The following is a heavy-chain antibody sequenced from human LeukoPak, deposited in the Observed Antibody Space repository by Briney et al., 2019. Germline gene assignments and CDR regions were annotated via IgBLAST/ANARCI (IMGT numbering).Heavy chain of an antibody. CDR3: AKSVKQTPRLLQSHFDY. CDR2: IRWNSGSI. D-gene: IGHD5-24*01. CDR1: GFTFDDYA. Sequence: PGRSLRLSCAASGFTFDDYAMHWVPQAPGKGLEWVSGIRWNSGSIGYADSVKGRFTISRDNAKNSLYLQMNSLRAEDTALYYCAKSVKQTPRLLQSHFDYWGQGTLVTVSS. V-gene: IGHV3-9*01. J-gene: IGHJ4*02.